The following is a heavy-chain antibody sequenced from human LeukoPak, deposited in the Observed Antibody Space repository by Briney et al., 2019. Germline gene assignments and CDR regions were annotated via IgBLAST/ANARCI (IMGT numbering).Heavy chain of an antibody. CDR3: ARDRTNYYYDSSGYRTPGY. CDR1: GYTFTGYY. D-gene: IGHD3-22*01. J-gene: IGHJ4*02. CDR2: INPNSGGT. Sequence: ASVRVSCKASGYTFTGYYMHWVRQAPGQGLEWMGWINPNSGGTNYAQKFQGRVTMTRDTSISTAYMELSRLRSDDAAVYYCARDRTNYYYDSSGYRTPGYWGQGTLVTVSS. V-gene: IGHV1-2*02.